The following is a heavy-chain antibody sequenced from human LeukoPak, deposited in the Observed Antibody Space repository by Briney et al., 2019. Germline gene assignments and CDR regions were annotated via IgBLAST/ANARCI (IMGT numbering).Heavy chain of an antibody. D-gene: IGHD1-26*01. CDR1: GFTFSDYY. CDR3: ARATTNHWFDP. CDR2: ISSSGSTI. Sequence: GGSLRLSCAASGFTFSDYYMSWIRQAPGEGLEWVSYISSSGSTIYYADSVKGRFTISRDNAKNSLYLQMNSLRAEDTAVYYCARATTNHWFDPWGQGTLVTVSS. J-gene: IGHJ5*02. V-gene: IGHV3-11*01.